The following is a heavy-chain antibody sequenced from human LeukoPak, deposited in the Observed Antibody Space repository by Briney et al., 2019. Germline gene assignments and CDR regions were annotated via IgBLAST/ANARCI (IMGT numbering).Heavy chain of an antibody. D-gene: IGHD4-23*01. CDR2: ISSSGSTI. Sequence: PGGSLRLSCAASGFTFSSYEMNWVRQAPGKGLEWVSYISSSGSTIYYADSVKGRFTISRDNAKNSLYLRMNSLRAEDTAVYYCARDYYGGNPEAAFDIWGRGTMVTVSS. J-gene: IGHJ3*02. V-gene: IGHV3-48*03. CDR1: GFTFSSYE. CDR3: ARDYYGGNPEAAFDI.